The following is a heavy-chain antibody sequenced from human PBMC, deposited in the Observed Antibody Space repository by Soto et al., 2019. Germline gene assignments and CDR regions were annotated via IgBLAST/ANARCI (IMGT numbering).Heavy chain of an antibody. D-gene: IGHD3-16*02. CDR2: INNDGSNT. Sequence: EVQLVESGGGLVQPGGSLRLSCVASGFTLSSYWMHWVRQAPGKGLVWVSHINNDGSNTNYADSVKGRFTISRDNAKKTLYLPMISLRAEDTAVYYCARDVSLVFDPWGQGTMVTVS. CDR3: ARDVSLVFDP. J-gene: IGHJ5*02. V-gene: IGHV3-74*01. CDR1: GFTLSSYW.